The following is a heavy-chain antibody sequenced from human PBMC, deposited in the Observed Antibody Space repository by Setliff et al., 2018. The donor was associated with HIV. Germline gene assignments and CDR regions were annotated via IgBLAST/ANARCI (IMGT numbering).Heavy chain of an antibody. Sequence: SETLSLTCTVSDSGTYYWSWIRQPAGKGLEWIGRIYTSGNINYNPSLKSRVTISVDTSKNQFSLNLSSVTAADTAVYYCAQEERDAYNYWFDPWGQGTLVTVSS. D-gene: IGHD1-1*01. J-gene: IGHJ5*02. CDR2: IYTSGNI. CDR3: AQEERDAYNYWFDP. CDR1: DSGTYY. V-gene: IGHV4-61*02.